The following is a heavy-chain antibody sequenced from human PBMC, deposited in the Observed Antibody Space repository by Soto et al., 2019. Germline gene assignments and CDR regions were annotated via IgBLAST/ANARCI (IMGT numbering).Heavy chain of an antibody. V-gene: IGHV3-74*01. J-gene: IGHJ6*02. CDR3: ARVRGEYYYALDV. CDR2: IESDGSRR. Sequence: GGSLRLSCAASGFSVSSYWMDWVRQPPGKGLEWVSRIESDGSRRSYADSVKGRFTISRDSAKNTLYLQLNSLRAEDTAVYYCARVRGEYYYALDVWGQGTTVTVSS. CDR1: GFSVSSYW.